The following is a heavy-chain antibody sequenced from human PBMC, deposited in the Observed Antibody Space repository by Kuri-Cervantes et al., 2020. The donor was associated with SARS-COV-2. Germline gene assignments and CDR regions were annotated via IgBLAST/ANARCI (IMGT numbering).Heavy chain of an antibody. Sequence: GESLKISCTASGFNFSVYAMHWVRQAPGKGLEWVAIIWNDGSNKFYGDSVRGRFTISRDNSKNTLYLQMNSLRAEDTAVYYCARDSEGSTAVRPGYFYGMDVWGQGTTVTVSS. J-gene: IGHJ6*02. V-gene: IGHV3-33*08. CDR1: GFNFSVYA. CDR2: IWNDGSNK. CDR3: ARDSEGSTAVRPGYFYGMDV. D-gene: IGHD6-6*01.